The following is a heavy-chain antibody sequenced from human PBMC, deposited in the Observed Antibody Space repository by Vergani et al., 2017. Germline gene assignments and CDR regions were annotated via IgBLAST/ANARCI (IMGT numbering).Heavy chain of an antibody. J-gene: IGHJ4*02. CDR3: ARLTAVGRAAGGRPAGRHVSGEDY. CDR2: IYYSGST. CDR1: GGSISSSSYY. V-gene: IGHV4-39*07. D-gene: IGHD6-13*01. Sequence: QLQLQESGPGLVKPSETLSLTCTVSGGSISSSSYYWGWIRQPPGKGLEWIGSIYYSGSTYYNPSLKSRVTISVDTSKNQFSLKLSSVTAADTAVYYCARLTAVGRAAGGRPAGRHVSGEDYWGQGTLVTVSS.